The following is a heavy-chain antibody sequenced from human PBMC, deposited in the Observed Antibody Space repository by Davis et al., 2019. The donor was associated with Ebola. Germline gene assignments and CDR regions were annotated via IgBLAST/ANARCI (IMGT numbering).Heavy chain of an antibody. V-gene: IGHV3-30-3*01. J-gene: IGHJ6*02. Sequence: GESLKISCAASGFTFSNYALHWVRQAPGKGLEWVAVIFYDGDRKYYADSVKGRFTISRDNSNNMLFLQMNSLRTDDTAQYYCATALGMYHYHAVAVWGQGTTVTVSS. CDR2: IFYDGDRK. D-gene: IGHD2-2*01. CDR3: ATALGMYHYHAVAV. CDR1: GFTFSNYA.